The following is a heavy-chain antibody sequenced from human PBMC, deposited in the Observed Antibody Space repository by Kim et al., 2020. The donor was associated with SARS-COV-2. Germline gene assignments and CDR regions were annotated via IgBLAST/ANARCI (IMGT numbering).Heavy chain of an antibody. Sequence: SPTLKSRVTISEDTSKSQFSLKLISVTAADTAVYYCASLKLLWFGESFDYWGQGTLGTVSS. V-gene: IGHV4-39*01. D-gene: IGHD3-10*01. J-gene: IGHJ4*02. CDR3: ASLKLLWFGESFDY.